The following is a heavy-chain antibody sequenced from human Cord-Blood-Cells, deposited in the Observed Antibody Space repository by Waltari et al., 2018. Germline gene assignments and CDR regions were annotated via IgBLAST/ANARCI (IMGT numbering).Heavy chain of an antibody. D-gene: IGHD6-13*01. CDR1: GFPFSGSA. CDR2: IRSKANSYAT. V-gene: IGHV3-73*02. Sequence: EVQLVESGGGLVQPGGSLNLSCAASGFPFSGSAMHWVRQASGKGLEWVGRIRSKANSYATAYAASVKGRFTISRDDSKNTAYLQMNSLKTEDTAVYYCTRHGTGWGQGTLVTVSS. CDR3: TRHGTG. J-gene: IGHJ4*02.